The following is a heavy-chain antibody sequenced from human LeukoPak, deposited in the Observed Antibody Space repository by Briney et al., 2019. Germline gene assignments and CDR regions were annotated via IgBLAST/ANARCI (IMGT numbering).Heavy chain of an antibody. D-gene: IGHD6-13*01. CDR3: ARGRRYSSLFDY. Sequence: SETLSLTCTVSGGSISSGDYYWSWIRQPPGKGLEWIGYIYYSGSTYYNPSLKSRVTISVDTSKNQFSLKLSSVTAADTAVYYCARGRRYSSLFDYWGQGTLVTVSS. CDR2: IYYSGST. V-gene: IGHV4-30-4*08. CDR1: GGSISSGDYY. J-gene: IGHJ4*02.